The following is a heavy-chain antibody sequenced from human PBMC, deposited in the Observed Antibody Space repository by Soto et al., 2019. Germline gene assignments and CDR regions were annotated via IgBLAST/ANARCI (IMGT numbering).Heavy chain of an antibody. V-gene: IGHV4-59*12. Sequence: QVQLQESGPGLVKPSETLSLTCTVSGGSISSYYWSWIRQPPGKGLEWIGHIYYSGSTNYNPSLKSRVTISVDTSKNQFSLKLSSVTAADTAVYYCARFKLQDGMDVWGQGTTVTVSS. CDR1: GGSISSYY. CDR3: ARFKLQDGMDV. D-gene: IGHD1-1*01. CDR2: IYYSGST. J-gene: IGHJ6*02.